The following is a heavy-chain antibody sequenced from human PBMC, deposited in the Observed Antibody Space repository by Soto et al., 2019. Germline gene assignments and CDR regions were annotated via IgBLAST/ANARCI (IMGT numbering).Heavy chain of an antibody. V-gene: IGHV3-21*01. CDR2: ISGSSYCI. J-gene: IGHJ4*02. CDR3: AREFKGIDY. CDR1: GFSFSDYS. Sequence: EVQLVESGGGLVKPGGSLRLSCAASGFSFSDYSMYWVRQAPGKGLEWVSSISGSSYCIHYADSVKGRFTISRDNAKNSLYLQMNSLSAEDTAVYYCAREFKGIDYCGQGSLVTVSS.